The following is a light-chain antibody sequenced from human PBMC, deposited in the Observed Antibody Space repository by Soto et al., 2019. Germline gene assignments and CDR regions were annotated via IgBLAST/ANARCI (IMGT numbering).Light chain of an antibody. Sequence: EIVMTQSPATLSVSPGGRATLSCRASQSISDTLAWYQQRPGQAPRLLIYSASSRAPAFPARFSGSGSGTDFTLTISSLQSEDSAVYYCQQYNNWPWTFGQGTKVDSK. CDR1: QSISDT. CDR2: SAS. J-gene: IGKJ1*01. CDR3: QQYNNWPWT. V-gene: IGKV3-15*01.